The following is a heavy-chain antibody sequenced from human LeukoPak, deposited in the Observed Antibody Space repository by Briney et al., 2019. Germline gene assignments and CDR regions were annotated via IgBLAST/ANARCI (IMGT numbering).Heavy chain of an antibody. CDR3: ARVSYSTAAFDI. Sequence: GGSLRLSCAASGFTFSSYTMNWVRQAPGKGLEWVSSISTSSSYIYYADSVKGRFTISRDNAKNSLYPQMNSLRAEDTAVYYCARVSYSTAAFDIWGQGTMVTVSS. CDR1: GFTFSSYT. CDR2: ISTSSSYI. J-gene: IGHJ3*02. V-gene: IGHV3-21*01. D-gene: IGHD2-15*01.